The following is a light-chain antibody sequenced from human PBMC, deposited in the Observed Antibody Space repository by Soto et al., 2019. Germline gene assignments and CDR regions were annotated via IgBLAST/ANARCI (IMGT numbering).Light chain of an antibody. CDR1: QSISSW. CDR3: QQYNSYRGS. CDR2: DAS. V-gene: IGKV1-5*01. J-gene: IGKJ1*01. Sequence: DIQMTQSPSTLSASVGDRVTITCRASQSISSWLAWYQQKPGKAPKLLIYDASSLESGVPSRFSGSGSGTEFTLTISSLQPDDFATYYCQQYNSYRGSFGQGTKADIK.